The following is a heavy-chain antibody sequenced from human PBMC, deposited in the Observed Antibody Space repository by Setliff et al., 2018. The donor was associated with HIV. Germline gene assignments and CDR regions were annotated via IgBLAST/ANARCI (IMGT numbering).Heavy chain of an antibody. V-gene: IGHV1-18*01. J-gene: IGHJ5*02. D-gene: IGHD4-17*01. CDR3: AKDRHYGDYVFDP. Sequence: ASVKVSCKASGYTFTNYGISWVRQAPGQGLEWMGWISAYNGNTHYAQKFQGRVTMTADESTSTAYMELSSLRSEDTAVYYCAKDRHYGDYVFDPWGQGTPVTVSS. CDR2: ISAYNGNT. CDR1: GYTFTNYG.